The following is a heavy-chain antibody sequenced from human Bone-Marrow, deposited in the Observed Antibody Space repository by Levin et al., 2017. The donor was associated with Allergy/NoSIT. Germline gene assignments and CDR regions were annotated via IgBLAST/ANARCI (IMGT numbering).Heavy chain of an antibody. V-gene: IGHV4-39*07. CDR1: GGSISGTSYY. J-gene: IGHJ4*02. CDR2: IYHSGST. CDR3: ARGGTAAAWYWDY. D-gene: IGHD6-13*01. Sequence: SQTLSLTCTVSGGSISGTSYYWGWIRQPPGKGLEWIGSIYHSGSTYYSPSLKSRVTISVDTSKNQFSLKLSSVTAADTAVYYCARGGTAAAWYWDYWGQGTLFTVSS.